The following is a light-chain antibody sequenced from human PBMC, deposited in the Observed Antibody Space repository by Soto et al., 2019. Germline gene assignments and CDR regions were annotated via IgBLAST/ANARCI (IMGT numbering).Light chain of an antibody. CDR1: QGIRNW. V-gene: IGKV3-20*01. J-gene: IGKJ3*01. Sequence: TLSPSSVSASVGDRVTITCRASQGIRNWLAWYQQKPGQAPRLLIYGASNRAIGISDRFSGSRSGTDFTLTISRLEPEDSAVYYCHQYGDSPFTFGPGTKVEI. CDR2: GAS. CDR3: HQYGDSPFT.